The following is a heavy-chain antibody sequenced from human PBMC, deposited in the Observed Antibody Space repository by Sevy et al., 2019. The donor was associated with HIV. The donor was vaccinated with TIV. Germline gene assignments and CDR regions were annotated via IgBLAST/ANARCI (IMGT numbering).Heavy chain of an antibody. D-gene: IGHD2-2*01. V-gene: IGHV4-34*01. CDR1: GGSFSGYY. CDR2: INHSGST. Sequence: SETLSLTCAVYGGSFSGYYWSWIRQPPGKGLEWIGEINHSGSTNYNPSLKSRVTISVDTSKNQFSLKLSSVTAADTAVYYCARGLVVPAAYLCYYYYYMDVWGKGTTVTVSS. CDR3: ARGLVVPAAYLCYYYYYMDV. J-gene: IGHJ6*03.